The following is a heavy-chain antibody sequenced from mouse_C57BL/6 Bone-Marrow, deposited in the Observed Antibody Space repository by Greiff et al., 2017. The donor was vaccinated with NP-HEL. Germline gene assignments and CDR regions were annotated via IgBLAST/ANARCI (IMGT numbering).Heavy chain of an antibody. CDR3: ASRGARILYFDV. CDR1: GYTFTDYY. J-gene: IGHJ1*03. Sequence: EVQLQQSGPELVKPGASVKISCKASGYTFTDYYMNWVKQSHGKSLEWIGDINPNNGGTSYNQKFKGKATLTVDKSSSTAYMELRSLTSEDSAVYYCASRGARILYFDVWGTGTTVTVSS. D-gene: IGHD3-1*01. V-gene: IGHV1-26*01. CDR2: INPNNGGT.